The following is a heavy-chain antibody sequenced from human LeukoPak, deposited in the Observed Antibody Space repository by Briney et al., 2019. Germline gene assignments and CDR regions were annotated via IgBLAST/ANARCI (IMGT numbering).Heavy chain of an antibody. Sequence: GGSLRLSCAASGFTFSSFEMNWVRQAPGKGLEWVSYISSRGSTVYYADSVQGRFTISRDNLKNSLSLQMNSLRAEDTAVYYCARESNNYYSGMDVWGQGTTVTVSS. CDR1: GFTFSSFE. CDR2: ISSRGSTV. CDR3: ARESNNYYSGMDV. J-gene: IGHJ6*02. V-gene: IGHV3-48*03.